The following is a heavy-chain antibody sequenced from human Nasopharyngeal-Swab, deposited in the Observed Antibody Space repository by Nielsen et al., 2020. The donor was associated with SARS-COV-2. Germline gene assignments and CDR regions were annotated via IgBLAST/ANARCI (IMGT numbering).Heavy chain of an antibody. CDR3: ARARPGLWEPAPYGMDV. Sequence: PGKGLGWIGYIYYGGSTYYNPSLKSRVTISVDTSKNQFSLKLSSVTAADTAVYYCARARPGLWEPAPYGMDVWGQGTTVTVSS. CDR2: IYYGGST. D-gene: IGHD4/OR15-4a*01. J-gene: IGHJ6*02. V-gene: IGHV4-59*12.